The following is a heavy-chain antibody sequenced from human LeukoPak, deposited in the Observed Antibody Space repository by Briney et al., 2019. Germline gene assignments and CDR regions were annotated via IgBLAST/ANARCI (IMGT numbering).Heavy chain of an antibody. Sequence: GASVKVSCKASGYTFTGYYMHWVRQAPGQGLEWMGWINPNSGGTNYAQKFRGRVTMTRDTSISTAYMELSRLRSDDTAVYYCARGIGGRPYYYYYYMDVWGKGTTVTISS. V-gene: IGHV1-2*02. CDR3: ARGIGGRPYYYYYYMDV. CDR2: INPNSGGT. J-gene: IGHJ6*03. CDR1: GYTFTGYY. D-gene: IGHD4-23*01.